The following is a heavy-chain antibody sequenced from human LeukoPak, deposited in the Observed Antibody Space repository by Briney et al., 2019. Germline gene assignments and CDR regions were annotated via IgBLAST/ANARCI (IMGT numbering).Heavy chain of an antibody. CDR1: RFTFSSYG. J-gene: IGHJ6*03. D-gene: IGHD2-8*01. CDR3: AKDRCSNGVGCYYYYMDV. V-gene: IGHV3-30*02. Sequence: GGSLRLSCAASRFTFSSYGMHWVRQAPGKGLEWVAYIQYDGSNEQYADSVKGRFSISRDSSKNILYPQMNSLRAEDTAVYYCAKDRCSNGVGCYYYYMDVWGKGTTVTISS. CDR2: IQYDGSNE.